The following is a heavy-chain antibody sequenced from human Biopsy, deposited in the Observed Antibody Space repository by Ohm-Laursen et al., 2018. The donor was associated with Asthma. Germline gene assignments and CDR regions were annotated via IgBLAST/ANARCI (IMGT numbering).Heavy chain of an antibody. CDR1: GFTFSSYP. Sequence: GSLRLSCAAPGFTFSSYPMNWVRQAPGKGLEWLSYINNSSSIIYYADSVKGRFTISRDNSKNTLYLQMNSLRAEDTAVYYCAKESGSNYAFDIWGQGTMVTVSS. J-gene: IGHJ3*02. D-gene: IGHD1-1*01. CDR2: INNSSSII. V-gene: IGHV3-48*01. CDR3: AKESGSNYAFDI.